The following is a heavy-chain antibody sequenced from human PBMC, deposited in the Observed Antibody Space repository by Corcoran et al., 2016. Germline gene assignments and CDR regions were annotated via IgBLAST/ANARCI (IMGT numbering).Heavy chain of an antibody. CDR2: IDWDDDK. Sequence: HVTLRESGPALVKPTQTPTLTCSFSGFSLSTCGMGVSWIRQPPSKGLEWLALIDWDDDKYYSTSLKTRLTNSKDTSKNQVVLTMTNMEPVNQATYYCARRRRAEYQLLSEFDYWGHGTLVTGSS. J-gene: IGHJ4*01. V-gene: IGHV2-70*01. CDR3: ARRRRAEYQLLSEFDY. D-gene: IGHD2-2*01. CDR1: GFSLSTCGMG.